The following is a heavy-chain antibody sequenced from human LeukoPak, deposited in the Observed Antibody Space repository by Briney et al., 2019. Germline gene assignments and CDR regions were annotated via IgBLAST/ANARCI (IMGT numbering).Heavy chain of an antibody. D-gene: IGHD1-7*01. CDR3: ASILTGTTLLSDY. CDR2: ISSSSSYI. V-gene: IGHV3-21*01. CDR1: GFTFSSYS. Sequence: GGSLRLSCAASGFTFSSYSMNWVRQAPGKGLEWVSSISSSSSYIYYADSVKGRFTISRDNAKNSLYLQMNSLRAEDTAVYYRASILTGTTLLSDYWGQGTLVTVSS. J-gene: IGHJ4*02.